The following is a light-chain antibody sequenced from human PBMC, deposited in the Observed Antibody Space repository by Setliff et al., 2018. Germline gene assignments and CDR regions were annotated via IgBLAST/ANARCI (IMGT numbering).Light chain of an antibody. V-gene: IGLV2-8*01. Sequence: QSALTQPASVSGSPGQSITISCTGTSSDVGGYNYVSWYQQHPGKAPKLMIYEVSERPSGVPDRFSGSKSGNTASLTVSGLQAEDEADYYCSSYAGSNKLVFGGGTK. J-gene: IGLJ2*01. CDR1: SSDVGGYNY. CDR3: SSYAGSNKLV. CDR2: EVS.